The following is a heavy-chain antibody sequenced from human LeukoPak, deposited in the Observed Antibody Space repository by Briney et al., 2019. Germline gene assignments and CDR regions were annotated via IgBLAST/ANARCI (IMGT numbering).Heavy chain of an antibody. V-gene: IGHV1-18*01. J-gene: IGHJ4*02. CDR3: ARLTYGSGSYYLVY. CDR1: GYTFTSYG. CDR2: ISAYNGNT. D-gene: IGHD3-10*01. Sequence: GASVKVSCKASGYTFTSYGISRVRQAPGQGLEWMGWISAYNGNTNYAQKLQGRVTMTTDTSTSTAYMELRSLRSDDTAVYYCARLTYGSGSYYLVYWGQGTLVTVSS.